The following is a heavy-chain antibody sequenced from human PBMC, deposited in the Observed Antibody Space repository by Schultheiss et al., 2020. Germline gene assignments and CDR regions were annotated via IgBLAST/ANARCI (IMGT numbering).Heavy chain of an antibody. J-gene: IGHJ4*02. V-gene: IGHV1-2*04. D-gene: IGHD3-3*01. CDR3: ARMRLGGYYDSDY. CDR1: GYTFTGYY. Sequence: GESLKISCKASGYTFTGYYMHWVRQAPGQGLEWMGWINPNSGGTNYAQKFQGWVTMTRDTSISTAYMELRSLRSDDTAVYYCARMRLGGYYDSDYWGQGTLVTVSS. CDR2: INPNSGGT.